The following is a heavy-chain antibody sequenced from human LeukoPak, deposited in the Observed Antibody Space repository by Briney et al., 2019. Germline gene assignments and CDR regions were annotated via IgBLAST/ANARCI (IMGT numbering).Heavy chain of an antibody. CDR1: GFTFSSYW. CDR2: IKQDGSEK. V-gene: IGHV3-7*01. Sequence: PGGSLRLSCAASGFTFSSYWMSWVRQAPGKGLEWVANIKQDGSEKYYVDSVKGRFTISRDNAKNSLYLQMNSLRAEDTAVYYCARATRSRRPSTTFDPWGQGTLVTVSS. D-gene: IGHD1-26*01. J-gene: IGHJ5*02. CDR3: ARATRSRRPSTTFDP.